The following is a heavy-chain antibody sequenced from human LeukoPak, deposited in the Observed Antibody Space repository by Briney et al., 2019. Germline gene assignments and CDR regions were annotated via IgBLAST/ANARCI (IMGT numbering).Heavy chain of an antibody. CDR1: GYRLTSYW. CDR2: IDPSDSYT. J-gene: IGHJ3*02. V-gene: IGHV5-10-1*01. CDR3: ASTPQPYSSGWCDAFDI. Sequence: GESLRISCKGSGYRLTSYWISWVRQMPGKGLEWMGRIDPSDSYTNYSPSFQGHVTISADKSISTAYLQWSSLKASDTAMYYCASTPQPYSSGWCDAFDIWGQGTMVTVSS. D-gene: IGHD6-19*01.